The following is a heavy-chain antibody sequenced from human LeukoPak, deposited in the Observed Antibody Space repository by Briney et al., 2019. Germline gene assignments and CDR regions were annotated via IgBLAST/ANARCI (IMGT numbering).Heavy chain of an antibody. CDR1: GFGFSTYT. D-gene: IGHD4-17*01. CDR2: ISSTSSSI. V-gene: IGHV3-21*01. Sequence: GGSLRLSCAASGFGFSTYTMNWVRQAPGKGLEWVSSISSTSSSINYADSVKGRFTISRDNAKNSLYLEMNSLRAEDTAVYYCARGRTDLDYWGQGTLVTVSS. CDR3: ARGRTDLDY. J-gene: IGHJ4*02.